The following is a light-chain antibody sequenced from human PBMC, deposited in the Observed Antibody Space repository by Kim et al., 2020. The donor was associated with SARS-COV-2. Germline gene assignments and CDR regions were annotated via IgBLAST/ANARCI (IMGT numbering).Light chain of an antibody. V-gene: IGKV4-1*01. CDR1: QTLYKSNNHNY. CDR3: QQYSRTPLT. J-gene: IGKJ4*01. Sequence: DFVMTQSPDSLTVSLAERATITCKSSQTLYKSNNHNYLSWYQQKPGQPPKLIIYWASTRESGVPDRFIGSGSGTDFTLTINSLQAEDVAFYYCQQYSRTPLTFGGGTKVDIK. CDR2: WAS.